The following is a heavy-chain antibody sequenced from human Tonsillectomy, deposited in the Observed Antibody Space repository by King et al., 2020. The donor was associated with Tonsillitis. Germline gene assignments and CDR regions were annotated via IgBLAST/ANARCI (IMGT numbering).Heavy chain of an antibody. J-gene: IGHJ3*02. V-gene: IGHV4-31*03. CDR2: IYYTGST. Sequence: QLQESGPGLVKPSQTLSLSCTVSGGSIRRGGYFWSWIRQHPGKGLEWIGYIYYTGSTYDNPFLTSRVTISVDTSKNLFSLKLSSVTSADTALYYCAMGYCSSTSCYSLDTFDIWGQGTMVTVSS. CDR1: GGSIRRGGYF. D-gene: IGHD2-2*02. CDR3: AMGYCSSTSCYSLDTFDI.